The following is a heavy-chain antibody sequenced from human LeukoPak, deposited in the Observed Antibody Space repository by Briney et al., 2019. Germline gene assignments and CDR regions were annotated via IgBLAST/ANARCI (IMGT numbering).Heavy chain of an antibody. J-gene: IGHJ4*02. CDR3: ATYLGSSWYYYFDY. Sequence: SETLSLTCTVSGGSISSSSYYWGWIRQPPGKGLEWIGSIYYSGSTYYNPSLKSRVTISVDTSKNQFSLKLSSVTAADTAVYYCATYLGSSWYYYFDYWGQGTLVTVSS. CDR1: GGSISSSSYY. V-gene: IGHV4-39*01. D-gene: IGHD6-13*01. CDR2: IYYSGST.